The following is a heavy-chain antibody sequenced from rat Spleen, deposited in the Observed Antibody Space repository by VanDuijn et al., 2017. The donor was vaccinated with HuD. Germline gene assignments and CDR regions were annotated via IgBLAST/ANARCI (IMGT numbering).Heavy chain of an antibody. Sequence: VQLVESGGGLVQPGRSLKLSCAASGFTFSNYDMAWVRQPPGKGLEWITAISSDGTTYYNSPLKSRLSISRDTSKSQVFLKMNSLQTEDTAIYFCIRERYGNPASYYFDYWGQGVMVTVSS. CDR2: ISSDGTT. J-gene: IGHJ2*01. D-gene: IGHD1-7*01. V-gene: IGHV2S12*01. CDR1: GFTFSNYD. CDR3: IRERYGNPASYYFDY.